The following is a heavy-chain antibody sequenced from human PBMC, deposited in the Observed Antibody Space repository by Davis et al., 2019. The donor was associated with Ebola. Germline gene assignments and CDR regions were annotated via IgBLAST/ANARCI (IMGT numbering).Heavy chain of an antibody. V-gene: IGHV3-21*01. CDR3: VKDHQETGLGIDADFDY. Sequence: GESLKISCAASGFTFSDYYMNWVRQAPGKGLEWVASISSASGYIYYADSLKGRFTISRDNSKNTVYLQMNSLKAEDTAVYYCVKDHQETGLGIDADFDYWGQGTLVTVSS. CDR1: GFTFSDYY. D-gene: IGHD7-27*01. CDR2: ISSASGYI. J-gene: IGHJ4*02.